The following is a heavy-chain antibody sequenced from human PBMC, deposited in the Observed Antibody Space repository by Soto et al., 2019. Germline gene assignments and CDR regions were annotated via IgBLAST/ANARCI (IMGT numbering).Heavy chain of an antibody. CDR2: IYPGDSDT. V-gene: IGHV5-51*01. Sequence: GESLNISCKGSGYSFTSYWIGWVRQMPGKGLEWMGIIYPGDSDTRYSPSFQGQVTISADKSISTAYLQWSSLKASDTAMYYCARSIACSSTSCYTGHYNWFDPWGQGTLVTVSS. CDR1: GYSFTSYW. J-gene: IGHJ5*02. CDR3: ARSIACSSTSCYTGHYNWFDP. D-gene: IGHD2-2*02.